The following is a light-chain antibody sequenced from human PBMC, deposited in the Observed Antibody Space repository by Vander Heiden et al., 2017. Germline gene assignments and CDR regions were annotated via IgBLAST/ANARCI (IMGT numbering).Light chain of an antibody. CDR3: QQSDSNLMYT. Sequence: DIQMTQSPSSLSASVGDRVTITCRASQSISSYLNWYQQKPGKAPSRFSGSGYGTDFTLTISSLQPEDFATYYCQQSDSNLMYTFGQGTKLEIK. J-gene: IGKJ2*01. V-gene: IGKV1-39*01. CDR1: QSISSY.